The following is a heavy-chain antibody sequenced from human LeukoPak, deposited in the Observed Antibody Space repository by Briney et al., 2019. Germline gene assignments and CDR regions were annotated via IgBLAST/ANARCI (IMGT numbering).Heavy chain of an antibody. V-gene: IGHV4-59*01. CDR2: IYSSGST. Sequence: SETLSLTCNVSGGSIRGYYWSWIRQSPEKGLEWIGYIYSSGSTNYNPSLKSRVTMSVDTSKNQLSLKVSSVTAADTAVYYCARGRVGATTGRYYYYYYYMDVWGKGTTVTISS. J-gene: IGHJ6*03. CDR3: ARGRVGATTGRYYYYYYYMDV. CDR1: GGSIRGYY. D-gene: IGHD1-26*01.